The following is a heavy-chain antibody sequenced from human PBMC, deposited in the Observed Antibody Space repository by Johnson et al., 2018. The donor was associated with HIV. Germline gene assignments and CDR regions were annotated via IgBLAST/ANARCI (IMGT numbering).Heavy chain of an antibody. CDR1: AFTFADSG. CDR2: INWNGGNT. D-gene: IGHD1-26*01. V-gene: IGHV3-20*04. J-gene: IGHJ3*02. Sequence: VQLVESGGGVVRPGGSLRLACSSTAFTFADSGMSWVRQGPGKGLEWVSGINWNGGNTDFADAVKGRFNVSRDNAKNSLYLQMNSLRAEDTAMYYCARGWVGATLRAFDIWGQGTMVTVSS. CDR3: ARGWVGATLRAFDI.